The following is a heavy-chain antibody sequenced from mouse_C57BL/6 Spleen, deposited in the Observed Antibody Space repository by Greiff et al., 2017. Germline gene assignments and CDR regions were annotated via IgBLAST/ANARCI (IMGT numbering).Heavy chain of an antibody. V-gene: IGHV5-17*01. J-gene: IGHJ4*01. D-gene: IGHD2-3*01. Sequence: DVHLVESGGGLVKPGGSLKLSCAASGFTFSDYGMHWVRQAPEKGLEWVAYISSGSSTIYYADTVKGRFTISRDNAKNTLFLQLTSLRSEDTAMYYCASPPFDGYSHMDYWGQGTSVTVSS. CDR2: ISSGSSTI. CDR3: ASPPFDGYSHMDY. CDR1: GFTFSDYG.